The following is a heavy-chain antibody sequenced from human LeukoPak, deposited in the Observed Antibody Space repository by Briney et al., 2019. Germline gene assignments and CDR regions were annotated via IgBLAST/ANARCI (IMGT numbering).Heavy chain of an antibody. J-gene: IGHJ4*02. Sequence: PGGSLRLSCVASGFTVSGVYMSWVRQAPGQGLDWVSVIYSDDSTYYADSVKGRFTISRDNSKNTLNLQMNSLRAEDTAVYYCASQPRDAAALDYWGQGTLVTVSS. CDR3: ASQPRDAAALDY. D-gene: IGHD6-13*01. CDR1: GFTVSGVY. V-gene: IGHV3-53*01. CDR2: IYSDDST.